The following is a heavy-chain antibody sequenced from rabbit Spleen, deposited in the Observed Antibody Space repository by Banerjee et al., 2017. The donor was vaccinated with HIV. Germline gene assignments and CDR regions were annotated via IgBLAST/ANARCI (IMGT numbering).Heavy chain of an antibody. J-gene: IGHJ4*01. CDR3: ARDGAGGSYFAL. CDR1: GFSFSSSYY. V-gene: IGHV1S40*01. Sequence: QSLEESGGGLVQPEGSLTLTCTASGFSFSSSYYMCWVRQAPGKGLEWIGYLDPVFGYTYYATWVNGRFSISRENTQNTVYLQLNSLTAADTATYFCARDGAGGSYFALWGPGTLVTVS. D-gene: IGHD8-1*01. CDR2: LDPVFGYT.